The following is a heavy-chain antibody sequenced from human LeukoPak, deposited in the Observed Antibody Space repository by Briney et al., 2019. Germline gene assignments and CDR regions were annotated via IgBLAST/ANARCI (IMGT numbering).Heavy chain of an antibody. CDR3: ARVVSVAWSERRPGYYYMDV. CDR2: IKQDGSEK. V-gene: IGHV3-7*01. J-gene: IGHJ6*03. Sequence: GGSLRLSCAASGFTFSSYWMSWVRQAPGKGLEWVANIKQDGSEKYYVDSVKGRFTISRDNAKNSLYVQINSLRAEDTAVHYCARVVSVAWSERRPGYYYMDVWGKGTTVTVSS. D-gene: IGHD1-1*01. CDR1: GFTFSSYW.